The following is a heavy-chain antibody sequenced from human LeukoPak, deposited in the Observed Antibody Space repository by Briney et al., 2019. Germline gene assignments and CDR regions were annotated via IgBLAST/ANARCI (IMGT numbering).Heavy chain of an antibody. D-gene: IGHD6-13*01. V-gene: IGHV3-23*01. CDR2: ISGSGGST. CDR1: GFTFSSYA. J-gene: IGHJ4*02. CDR3: AKAKAIIAAAGYYFDY. Sequence: GGSLRLSCAASGFTFSSYAMSWVRQAPGKGLEWVSAISGSGGSTYYADSVKGRFTISRDNSKNTLYLQMNSLRAEDTAVYYCAKAKAIIAAAGYYFDYWGQGTLVTVSS.